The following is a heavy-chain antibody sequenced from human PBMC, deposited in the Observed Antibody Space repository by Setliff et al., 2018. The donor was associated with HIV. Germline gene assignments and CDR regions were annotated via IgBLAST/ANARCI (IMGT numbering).Heavy chain of an antibody. V-gene: IGHV4-39*01. J-gene: IGHJ4*02. Sequence: SETLSLTCTVSGGSIRSSSFYWGWIRQPPGKGLEWIGSIYYSGSTYYNSSLKSRVTISVDTSKNQFSLTLGSVNATDTAVYDCARHAIVDTAGRGFDYWGQGTLVTVSS. CDR3: ARHAIVDTAGRGFDY. D-gene: IGHD5-18*01. CDR1: GGSIRSSSFY. CDR2: IYYSGST.